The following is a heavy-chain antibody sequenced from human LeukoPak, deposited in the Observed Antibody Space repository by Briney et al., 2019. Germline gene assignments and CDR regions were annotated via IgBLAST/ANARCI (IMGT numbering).Heavy chain of an antibody. D-gene: IGHD6-13*01. CDR1: GFTFSNAW. CDR2: IKSKTDGGTT. Sequence: GGSLRLSCAASGFTFSNAWMSWVRQAPGKGLEWVGRIKSKTDGGTTDYAAPVKGRFTISRDDSKNTLYLQMNSLKTEDTAVYYCTTGLSIAAAGTYGFWGQGTLVTVSS. V-gene: IGHV3-15*01. J-gene: IGHJ4*02. CDR3: TTGLSIAAAGTYGF.